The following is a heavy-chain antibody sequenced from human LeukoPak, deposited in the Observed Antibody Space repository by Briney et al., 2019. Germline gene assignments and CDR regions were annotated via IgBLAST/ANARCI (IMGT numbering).Heavy chain of an antibody. D-gene: IGHD6-13*01. CDR3: ARGAWYQDF. Sequence: SETLSLTCTVSGGSISSYYWSWFRQPPGKGLEWIGYTHYSGDTNYNPSLKGRLTISVDTSKNQLSLKLNSVASVDTAVYYCARGAWYQDFWGQGTLVTVSS. CDR1: GGSISSYY. J-gene: IGHJ4*02. V-gene: IGHV4-59*01. CDR2: THYSGDT.